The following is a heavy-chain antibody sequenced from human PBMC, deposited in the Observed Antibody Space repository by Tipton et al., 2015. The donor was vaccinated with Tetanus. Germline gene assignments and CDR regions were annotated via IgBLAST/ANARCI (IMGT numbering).Heavy chain of an antibody. J-gene: IGHJ3*01. CDR2: IYSGGSST. V-gene: IGHV3-23*03. CDR1: GFSFNSSA. D-gene: IGHD1-26*01. Sequence: SLRLSCAASGFSFNSSAMHWVRQAPGKGLEWVSVIYSGGSSTYYADSVKGRFTISRDNSKNMLYLQMNSLRADDTAVYYCARKMRGSYDAFDLWGQGTMVTVSS. CDR3: ARKMRGSYDAFDL.